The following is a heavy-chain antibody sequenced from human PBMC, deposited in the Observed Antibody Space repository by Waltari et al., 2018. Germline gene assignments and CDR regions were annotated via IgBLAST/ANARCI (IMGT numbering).Heavy chain of an antibody. J-gene: IGHJ6*02. CDR2: INHSGST. Sequence: QVQLQQWGAGLLQPSETLSLTCAVYGGSFSGYYWSWIRQPPGKGLEWIGEINHSGSTNYNPSLKSRVTISVDTSKNQFSLKLSSVTAADTAVYYCARNGRSGYYYYYGMDVWGQGTTVTVSS. CDR3: ARNGRSGYYYYYGMDV. V-gene: IGHV4-34*01. D-gene: IGHD2-8*01. CDR1: GGSFSGYY.